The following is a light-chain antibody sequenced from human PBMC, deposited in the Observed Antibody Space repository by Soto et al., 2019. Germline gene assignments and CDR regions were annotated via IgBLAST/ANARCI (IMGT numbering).Light chain of an antibody. CDR1: QGISNY. V-gene: IGKV1-27*01. Sequence: DIEMTQSPSSLSASVGDRVTITCRASQGISNYLAWYQQTPGKAPNLLIYAASTLPSGVPSRFSGSGSGADCTLTISRLQPEDVAAYYCQKYNSDPLTFGGGTKVDI. CDR2: AAS. CDR3: QKYNSDPLT. J-gene: IGKJ4*01.